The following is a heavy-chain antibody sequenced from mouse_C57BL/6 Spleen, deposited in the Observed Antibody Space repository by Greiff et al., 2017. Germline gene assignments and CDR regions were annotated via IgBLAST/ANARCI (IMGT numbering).Heavy chain of an antibody. CDR3: ARWDGYPYYYAMDY. V-gene: IGHV1-18*01. CDR2: INPNNGGT. CDR1: GYTFTDYN. D-gene: IGHD2-3*01. J-gene: IGHJ4*01. Sequence: EVQLQESGPELVKPGASVKIPCKASGYTFTDYNMDWVKQSHGKSLEWIGDINPNNGGTIYNQKFKGKATLTVDKSSSTAYMELRSLTSEDTAVYYCARWDGYPYYYAMDYWGQGTSVTVSS.